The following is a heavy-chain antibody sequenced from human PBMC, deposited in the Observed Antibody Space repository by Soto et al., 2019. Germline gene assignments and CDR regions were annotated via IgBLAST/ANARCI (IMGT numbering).Heavy chain of an antibody. Sequence: GGSLRLSCAASGFTFSTYDMHWVRQATGKGLEWVSYIGPYGNSIYYADSVKGRFTISRDDATNSLHLHMNSLRTDDTAVYYCARDDHTYGVYWGQGTPVTVSS. J-gene: IGHJ4*02. V-gene: IGHV3-48*03. D-gene: IGHD2-21*01. CDR3: ARDDHTYGVY. CDR2: IGPYGNSI. CDR1: GFTFSTYD.